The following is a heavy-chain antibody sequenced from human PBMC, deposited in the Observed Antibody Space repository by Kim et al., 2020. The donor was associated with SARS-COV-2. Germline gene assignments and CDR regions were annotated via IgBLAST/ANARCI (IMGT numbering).Heavy chain of an antibody. V-gene: IGHV1-18*01. D-gene: IGHD1-7*01. CDR2: ISAYNGNT. J-gene: IGHJ6*02. CDR3: ARDRGNWNYFPFSWSEGDTYGMDV. CDR1: GYTFTSYG. Sequence: ASVKVSCKASGYTFTSYGISWVRQAPGQGLEWMGWISAYNGNTNYAQKLQGRVTMTTDTSTSTAYMELRSLRSDDTAVYYCARDRGNWNYFPFSWSEGDTYGMDVWGQGTTVTVSS.